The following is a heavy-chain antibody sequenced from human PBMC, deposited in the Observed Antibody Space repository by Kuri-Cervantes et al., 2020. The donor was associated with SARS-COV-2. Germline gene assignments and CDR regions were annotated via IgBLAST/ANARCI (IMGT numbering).Heavy chain of an antibody. V-gene: IGHV4-34*01. CDR2: INHSGST. Sequence: LSCAVYGGSFSGYYWSWIRQPPGKGLEWIGEINHSGSTNYNPSLKSRVTISVDTSKNQFSLKLSSVTAADTAVYYCARGQNSELLWFGESISYYFDYWGQGTLVTVSS. CDR3: ARGQNSELLWFGESISYYFDY. CDR1: GGSFSGYY. J-gene: IGHJ4*02. D-gene: IGHD3-10*01.